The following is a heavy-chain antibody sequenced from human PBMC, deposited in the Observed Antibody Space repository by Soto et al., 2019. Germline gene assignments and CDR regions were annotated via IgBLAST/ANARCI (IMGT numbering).Heavy chain of an antibody. D-gene: IGHD1-1*01. Sequence: QLQLQESGPGLVKPSETLSLTCAVSGGSLSSSDSYWGWIRQPPGKGLEWVGSINDSGNPFYTTSMRSRVTSSADTPKNQFSLKVNSVTATDTAVYCCARIGHGTTRTAFWGQGTLVVVS. CDR3: ARIGHGTTRTAF. V-gene: IGHV4-39*01. J-gene: IGHJ4*02. CDR2: INDSGNP. CDR1: GGSLSSSDSY.